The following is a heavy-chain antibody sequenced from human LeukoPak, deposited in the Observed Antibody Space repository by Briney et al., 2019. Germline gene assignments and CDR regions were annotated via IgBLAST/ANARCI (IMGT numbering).Heavy chain of an antibody. D-gene: IGHD2-2*01. CDR2: IKSNVAGGTA. Sequence: PGGSLRLSCAASGFTFSSYAMSWVRQAPGKGLEWVGRIKSNVAGGTADYAAPVKGRFIISRDDSKKTLYLQMNSLKTEDTATYYCATDHGSTSCFCGASDIWGQGTMVIVSS. V-gene: IGHV3-15*01. J-gene: IGHJ3*02. CDR1: GFTFSSYA. CDR3: ATDHGSTSCFCGASDI.